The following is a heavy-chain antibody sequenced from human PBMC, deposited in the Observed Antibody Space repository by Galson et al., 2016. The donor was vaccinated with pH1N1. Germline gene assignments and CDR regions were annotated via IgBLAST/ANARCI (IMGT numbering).Heavy chain of an antibody. J-gene: IGHJ6*02. CDR2: INQDGSMK. CDR1: GFTFTNYW. Sequence: SLRLSCAASGFTFTNYWMLWVRQAPGRGLEWVANINQDGSMKYHVDSVKGRFTISRDNAKNSLYLQMSSLRAEDTGVYYCVRGMNVWGQGTTVTVSS. CDR3: VRGMNV. V-gene: IGHV3-7*01.